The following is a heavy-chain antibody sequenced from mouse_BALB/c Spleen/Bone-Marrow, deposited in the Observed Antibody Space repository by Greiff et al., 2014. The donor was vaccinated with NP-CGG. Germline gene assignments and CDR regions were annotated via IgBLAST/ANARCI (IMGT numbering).Heavy chain of an antibody. V-gene: IGHV5-12-2*01. CDR1: GFTFIAYT. J-gene: IGHJ4*01. CDR3: ARHGEERPVLAMDY. CDR2: INNGGGST. D-gene: IGHD2-14*01. Sequence: DVKLVESGGGLVEPGGSLKLSCAASGFTFIAYTMSWVRQTPEKRLEWVAYINNGGGSTYYPDTVKGRFTISRDNAKNTLYLQMSSLKSEDTAMYYCARHGEERPVLAMDYWGQGTSVTFSS.